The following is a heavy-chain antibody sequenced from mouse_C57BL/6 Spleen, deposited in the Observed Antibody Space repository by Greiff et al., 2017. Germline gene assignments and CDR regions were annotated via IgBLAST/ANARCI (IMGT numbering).Heavy chain of an antibody. D-gene: IGHD4-1*01. J-gene: IGHJ4*01. CDR3: ARAGELGGMDY. CDR1: GYAFTNSW. CDR2: IYPGDGDT. V-gene: IGHV1-82*01. Sequence: QVQLKQSGPELVKPGASVKISCKASGYAFTNSWMNWVKQRLGKGLEWIGRIYPGDGDTSYNEKFKGKATLTADKSSSTAYMQLSSLTSEESAVYFCARAGELGGMDYGGQGTSGTVAS.